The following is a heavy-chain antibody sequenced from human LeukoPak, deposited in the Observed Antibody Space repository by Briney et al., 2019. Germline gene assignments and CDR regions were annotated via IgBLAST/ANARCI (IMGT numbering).Heavy chain of an antibody. Sequence: ASVKVSCKASGYTFTGYYMHWVRQAPGQGLEWMGWINPNSGGTNYAQKFQDRVTMTRDTSISTAYMELSRLRSDDTAVYYCARVSGYYYGSGSYGGFDYWGQGTLVTVSS. CDR1: GYTFTGYY. V-gene: IGHV1-2*02. D-gene: IGHD3-10*01. CDR2: INPNSGGT. J-gene: IGHJ4*02. CDR3: ARVSGYYYGSGSYGGFDY.